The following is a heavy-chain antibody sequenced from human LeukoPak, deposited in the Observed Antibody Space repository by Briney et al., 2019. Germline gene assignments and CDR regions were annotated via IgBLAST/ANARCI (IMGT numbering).Heavy chain of an antibody. J-gene: IGHJ6*02. Sequence: GGSLTLSCAASGFTFSSYEMHWVRQAPGKGLEWLLYISSSGSTIYYADSVKGRFTISRDNAKNSLYLQMNSLRAEDTALYYCARVPPMVRGVNGMDVWGQGTMVTVSS. CDR3: ARVPPMVRGVNGMDV. CDR2: ISSSGSTI. D-gene: IGHD3-10*01. CDR1: GFTFSSYE. V-gene: IGHV3-48*03.